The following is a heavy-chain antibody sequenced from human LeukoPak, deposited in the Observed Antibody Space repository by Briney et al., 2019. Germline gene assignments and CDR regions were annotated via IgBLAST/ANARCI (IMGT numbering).Heavy chain of an antibody. Sequence: GGSLRLSCAASGFTFDDYAMHWVRQAPGKGLEWVSLISWDGGSTYYADSVKGRFTISRDNSKNSLYLQMNSLRAEDTALYYCARDHDYGEMDYFDYWDQGTLVTVSS. CDR3: ARDHDYGEMDYFDY. CDR2: ISWDGGST. CDR1: GFTFDDYA. J-gene: IGHJ4*02. D-gene: IGHD4-17*01. V-gene: IGHV3-43D*04.